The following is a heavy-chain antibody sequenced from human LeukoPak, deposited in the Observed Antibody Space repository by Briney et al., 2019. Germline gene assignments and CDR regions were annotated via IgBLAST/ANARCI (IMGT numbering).Heavy chain of an antibody. J-gene: IGHJ3*02. Sequence: ASVKVSCKASGDTFNSYDINWVRQAPGLGLECMGWINPKSRNAGYAEQFQGRVTITGDASISTAYMELRSLTSNDTAVYYCARGRLWNFDDGFDIWGQGTMVTVSS. CDR2: INPKSRNA. D-gene: IGHD3-9*01. CDR3: ARGRLWNFDDGFDI. CDR1: GDTFNSYD. V-gene: IGHV1-8*03.